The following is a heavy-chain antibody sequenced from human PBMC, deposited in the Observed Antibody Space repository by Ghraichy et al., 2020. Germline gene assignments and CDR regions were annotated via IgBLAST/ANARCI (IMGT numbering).Heavy chain of an antibody. V-gene: IGHV1-18*04. CDR2: ISAYNGNT. CDR3: ARDRVVPPGEDYYYYGMDV. CDR1: GYTFTSYG. Sequence: ASVKVSCKASGYTFTSYGISWVRQAPGQGLEWMGWISAYNGNTNYAQKLQGRVTMTTDTSTSTAYMELRSLRSDDTAVYYCARDRVVPPGEDYYYYGMDVWGQGTTVTVSS. D-gene: IGHD2-2*01. J-gene: IGHJ6*01.